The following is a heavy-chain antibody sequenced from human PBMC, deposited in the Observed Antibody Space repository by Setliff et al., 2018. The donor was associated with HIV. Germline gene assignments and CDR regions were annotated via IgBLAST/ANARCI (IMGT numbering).Heavy chain of an antibody. CDR3: ARDSGPYHDYVWGTYRPIYFQH. CDR1: GFTFTIYS. V-gene: IGHV3-21*06. Sequence: PGGSLRLSCAASGFTFTIYSLNRVRQAPGKGLEWVSSISSGGGFIYYADSVKGRFTISRDSTKSSLYLQMNSLRAEDTAVYYCARDSGPYHDYVWGTYRPIYFQHWGQGTLVTVSS. J-gene: IGHJ1*01. D-gene: IGHD3-16*02. CDR2: ISSGGGFI.